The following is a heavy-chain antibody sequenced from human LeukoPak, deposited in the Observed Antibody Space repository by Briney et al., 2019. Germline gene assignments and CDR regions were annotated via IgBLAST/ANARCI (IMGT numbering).Heavy chain of an antibody. CDR2: ISSSSSYI. CDR1: GFTFSSYS. D-gene: IGHD4-17*01. Sequence: PGGSLRLSCAASGFTFSSYSMNWVRQAPGKGLEWVSSISSSSSYIYYADSVKGRFTISRDNAKNSLYLQMNSLRVEDTAVYYCARFVLVFGDYGDLGRGNWFDPWGQGTLVTVSS. CDR3: ARFVLVFGDYGDLGRGNWFDP. J-gene: IGHJ5*02. V-gene: IGHV3-21*01.